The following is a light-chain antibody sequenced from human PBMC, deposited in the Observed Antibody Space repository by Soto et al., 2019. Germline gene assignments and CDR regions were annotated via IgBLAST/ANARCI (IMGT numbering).Light chain of an antibody. CDR2: DVS. CDR3: SSYTTSGTLV. CDR1: SSDVGSYNY. V-gene: IGLV2-14*03. Sequence: SALTQPASVSGSPGQSIIISCTGTSSDVGSYNYVSWYQHHPGKAPKFMIYDVSNRPSGVSNRFSGSKSGNTASLTISGLQAEDEADYYCSSYTTSGTLVFGSGTKVTVL. J-gene: IGLJ1*01.